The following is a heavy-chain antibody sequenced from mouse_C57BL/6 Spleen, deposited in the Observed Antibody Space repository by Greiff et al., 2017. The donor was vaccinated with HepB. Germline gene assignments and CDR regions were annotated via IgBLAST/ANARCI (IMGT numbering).Heavy chain of an antibody. Sequence: QVQLQQPGAELVRPGTSVKLSCKASGYTFTSYWMHWVKQRPGQGLEWIGVIDPSDSYTNYNQKFKGKATLTVDTSSSTAYMQLSSLTSEDSAVYYCARQGTARATDYWGQGTTLTVSS. V-gene: IGHV1-59*01. CDR1: GYTFTSYW. D-gene: IGHD3-1*01. J-gene: IGHJ2*01. CDR2: IDPSDSYT. CDR3: ARQGTARATDY.